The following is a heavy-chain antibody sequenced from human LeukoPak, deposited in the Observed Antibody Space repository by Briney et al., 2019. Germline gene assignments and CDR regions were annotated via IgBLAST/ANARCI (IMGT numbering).Heavy chain of an antibody. CDR1: GFIFSSYA. J-gene: IGHJ6*03. D-gene: IGHD2-2*01. V-gene: IGHV3-21*01. Sequence: GGSLRLSCAASGFIFSSYAMNWVRQAPGKGLEWVSSISSSSGYIFYADSVKGRFTISRDNSKKIVYLQMDSLRVDDTAVYYCARGGYQPYYYMDVWGTGTTVTVSS. CDR3: ARGGYQPYYYMDV. CDR2: ISSSSGYI.